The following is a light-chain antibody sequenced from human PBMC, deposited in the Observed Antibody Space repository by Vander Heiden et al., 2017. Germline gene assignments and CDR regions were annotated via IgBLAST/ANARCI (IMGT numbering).Light chain of an antibody. Sequence: DIVMTQSPDSLAVSLGERATINCKSSQSVLYSAKNKNYLAWYQQKPGQPPKLLIYWASTRESGVPDRFSGGGSGTDFTLTISSLQAEDVAVYYCQQYYSTPFTFGPGTKVDIK. CDR2: WAS. J-gene: IGKJ3*01. CDR3: QQYYSTPFT. CDR1: QSVLYSAKNKNY. V-gene: IGKV4-1*01.